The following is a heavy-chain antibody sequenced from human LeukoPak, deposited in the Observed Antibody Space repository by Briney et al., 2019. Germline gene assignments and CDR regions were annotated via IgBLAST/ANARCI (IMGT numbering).Heavy chain of an antibody. CDR2: INSYNGNT. CDR1: GYTFTTYN. D-gene: IGHD3-22*01. CDR3: ARQITMIVVVINDPFDI. Sequence: ASVKVSCKASGYTFTTYNINWVRQAPGQGLEGVGCINSYNGNTNYAQKLQGRVTLTTDTSTSTAYMELRSLRSDDTAVYYCARQITMIVVVINDPFDIWGQGTMVTVSS. J-gene: IGHJ3*02. V-gene: IGHV1-18*01.